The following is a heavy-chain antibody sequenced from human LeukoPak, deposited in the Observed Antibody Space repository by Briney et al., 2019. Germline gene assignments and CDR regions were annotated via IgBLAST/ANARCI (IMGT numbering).Heavy chain of an antibody. CDR3: ARGPLGYCSVTSCSFDS. V-gene: IGHV3-7*01. D-gene: IGHD2-2*01. CDR1: GFTFNSYW. CDR2: INQDGSEN. Sequence: GGSLRLSCAASGFTFNSYWMSWVRQAPGKGLEWVANINQDGSENYYLDSVKGRFTISRDNAKNSLYLQMSSLRAEDTAVYCCARGPLGYCSVTSCSFDSWGQGTLVTVSS. J-gene: IGHJ4*02.